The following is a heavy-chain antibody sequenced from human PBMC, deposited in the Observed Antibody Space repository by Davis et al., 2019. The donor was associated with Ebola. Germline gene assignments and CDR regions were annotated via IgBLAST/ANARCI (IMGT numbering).Heavy chain of an antibody. V-gene: IGHV4-39*01. CDR1: GGSISSSSYY. D-gene: IGHD6-19*01. CDR2: IYYSGST. Sequence: SETLSLTCTVSGGSISSSSYYWGWIRQPPGKGLEWIGGIYYSGSTYYNPSLKSRVTISVDTSKNQFSLKLSSVTAADTAVYYCARGGDSSGAAGYYYGMDVWGKGTTVTVSS. CDR3: ARGGDSSGAAGYYYGMDV. J-gene: IGHJ6*04.